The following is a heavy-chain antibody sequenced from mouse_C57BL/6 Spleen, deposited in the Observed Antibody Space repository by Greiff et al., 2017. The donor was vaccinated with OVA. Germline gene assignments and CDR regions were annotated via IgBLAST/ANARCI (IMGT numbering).Heavy chain of an antibody. V-gene: IGHV5-4*01. CDR2: ISDGGSYT. CDR3: ARDRYSNYFDY. CDR1: GFTFSSYA. J-gene: IGHJ2*01. D-gene: IGHD2-5*01. Sequence: VQLQQSGGGLVKPGGSLKLSCAASGFTFSSYAMSWVRQTPEKRLEWVATISDGGSYTYYPDNVKGRFTISRDNAKNNLYLQMSHLKSEDTAMYYCARDRYSNYFDYWGQGTTLTVSS.